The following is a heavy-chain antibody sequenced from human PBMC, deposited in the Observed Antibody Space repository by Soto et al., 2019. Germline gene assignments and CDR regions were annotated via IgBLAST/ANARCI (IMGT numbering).Heavy chain of an antibody. CDR3: ARGEQYSGRIFDY. V-gene: IGHV6-1*01. Sequence: PSQTLSLTCAITGDSVSSNSAGWSWVRQSPSRGLEWLGRTYYSSNWYYEYAVSVRGRITINPDTSKNQYSLQLNSVTPEDTAVYFCARGEQYSGRIFDYWGQGTLVTVSS. CDR2: TYYSSNWYY. J-gene: IGHJ4*01. D-gene: IGHD1-26*01. CDR1: GDSVSSNSAG.